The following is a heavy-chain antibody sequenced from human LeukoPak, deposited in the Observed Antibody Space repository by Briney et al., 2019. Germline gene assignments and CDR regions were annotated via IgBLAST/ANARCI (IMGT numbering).Heavy chain of an antibody. J-gene: IGHJ4*02. V-gene: IGHV3-74*01. Sequence: GGSLRLSCAASGLTLSGYWMHWVRQAPGEGLVWVSRINGDASSTSYADSVKGRFTISRDNAKSTLYLQRNSLRVEDMAVYYCARARGNTYGYFAYWGQGPLVPVPT. CDR1: GLTLSGYW. CDR2: INGDASST. CDR3: ARARGNTYGYFAY. D-gene: IGHD5-18*01.